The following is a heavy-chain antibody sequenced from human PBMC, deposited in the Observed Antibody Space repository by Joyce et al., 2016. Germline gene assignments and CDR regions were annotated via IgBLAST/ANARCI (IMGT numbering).Heavy chain of an antibody. CDR3: TRAPREVVGATNHWFDP. J-gene: IGHJ5*02. Sequence: QVQLVQSGAEVKKPGASVKVSCEASGYNFTRYAIHWVRQAPGQSLEWMGWINGGSNTARYSQKFQDRVTMTRDTSASTDYMELRSLRSEDTAVYYCTRAPREVVGATNHWFDPWGQGTLITVS. D-gene: IGHD1-26*01. CDR1: GYNFTRYA. V-gene: IGHV1-3*01. CDR2: INGGSNTA.